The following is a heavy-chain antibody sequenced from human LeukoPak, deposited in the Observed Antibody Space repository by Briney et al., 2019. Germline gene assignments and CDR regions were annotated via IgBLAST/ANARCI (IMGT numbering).Heavy chain of an antibody. CDR2: ISSSGSTI. D-gene: IGHD3-22*01. J-gene: IGHJ4*02. CDR1: GFTFSDYY. Sequence: GGSLRLSCAASGFTFSDYYMSWIRQAPGKGLEWVSYISSSGSTIYYADSVKGRFTISRDNAKNSLYLQMNSLRAEDTAVYYCARDFATYYYDSSGYYYVDCWGQGTLVTVSS. V-gene: IGHV3-11*01. CDR3: ARDFATYYYDSSGYYYVDC.